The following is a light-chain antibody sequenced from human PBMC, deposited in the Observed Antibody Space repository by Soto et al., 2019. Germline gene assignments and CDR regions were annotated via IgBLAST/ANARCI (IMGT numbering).Light chain of an antibody. CDR3: QQYYSSPTWT. J-gene: IGKJ1*01. CDR2: WAS. V-gene: IGKV4-1*01. CDR1: QSIFYSSNNKNY. Sequence: DIVMTQSPDSLAVSLGERATINFKSIQSIFYSSNNKNYLAWFQQKPGQPPQLLIYWASTRESGVPDRFSGSGSETDFTLTISSLQAEDVAIYYCQQYYSSPTWTFGQGTKVDIK.